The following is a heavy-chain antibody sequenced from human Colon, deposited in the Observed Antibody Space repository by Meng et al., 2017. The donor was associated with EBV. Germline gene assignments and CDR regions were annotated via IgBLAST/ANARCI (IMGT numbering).Heavy chain of an antibody. CDR3: TTLYDDSIS. CDR2: IYHSGRT. V-gene: IGHV4-30-4*03. D-gene: IGHD4-17*01. Sequence: QVQLQESGPGLVKPSXXLSLTCTVSGGSISSGDYYWSWIRQPPGKGLEWIGEIYHSGRTNYNPSVKSRVSMSVDKSQNHFSLRLSSVTAADTAVYYCTTLYDDSISWCQGTLFNVSS. J-gene: IGHJ4*02. CDR1: GGSISSGDYY.